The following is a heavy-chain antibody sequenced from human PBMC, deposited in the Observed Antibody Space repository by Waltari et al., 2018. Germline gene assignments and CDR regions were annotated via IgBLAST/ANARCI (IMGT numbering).Heavy chain of an antibody. V-gene: IGHV4-34*01. CDR3: AGRESANYDFWSGRVHY. Sequence: QVQLQQWGAGLLKPSETLSLTCAVYVVSFSGYYWSWIRQPPGKGLEWIGEINHSGSTNYNPSLKSRVTISVDTSKNQFSLKLSSVTAADTAVYYCAGRESANYDFWSGRVHYWGQGTLVTVSS. J-gene: IGHJ4*02. D-gene: IGHD3-3*01. CDR1: VVSFSGYY. CDR2: INHSGST.